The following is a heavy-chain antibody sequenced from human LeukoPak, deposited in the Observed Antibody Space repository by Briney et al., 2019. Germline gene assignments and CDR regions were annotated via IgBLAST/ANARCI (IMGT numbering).Heavy chain of an antibody. CDR1: GDSVRTSNYY. J-gene: IGHJ4*02. V-gene: IGHV4-61*01. Sequence: SETLSLTCTVSGDSVRTSNYYWSWIRQPPGKGLEWIGYIHYSGNTNYNTSLKSRVTISVDTSKSQFSLKLSSVTAADTAVYFCTRGGGWLIDFWGRGTLVTVSS. CDR2: IHYSGNT. D-gene: IGHD5-24*01. CDR3: TRGGGWLIDF.